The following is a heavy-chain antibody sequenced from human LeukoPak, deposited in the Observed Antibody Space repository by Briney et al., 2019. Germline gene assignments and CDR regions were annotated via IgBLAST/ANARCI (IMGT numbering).Heavy chain of an antibody. CDR2: INQDGSEK. J-gene: IGHJ3*02. D-gene: IGHD6-19*01. Sequence: GGSLRLSCATSGFTFSSYWMSWVRQAPGKGLEWVAYINQDGSEKNYADSVKGRFTVSRDNAKNSLFLEMNSLRAEDTAVYYCARASAGTRNAFDIWGQGTMVTVSS. CDR3: ARASAGTRNAFDI. CDR1: GFTFSSYW. V-gene: IGHV3-7*01.